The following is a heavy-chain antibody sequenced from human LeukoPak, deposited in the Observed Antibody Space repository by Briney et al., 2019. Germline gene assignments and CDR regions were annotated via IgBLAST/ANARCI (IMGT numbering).Heavy chain of an antibody. Sequence: SETLSLTCTVSGGSISSYYWSWIRQPPGKGLEWIGYIYYSGSTKYNPSLKSRVTISADTSKKQFSLKLSSVTAADTAVYYCARHRDTAMVYLEYAFDIWGQGTMVTVSS. V-gene: IGHV4-59*08. CDR3: ARHRDTAMVYLEYAFDI. J-gene: IGHJ3*02. D-gene: IGHD5-18*01. CDR2: IYYSGST. CDR1: GGSISSYY.